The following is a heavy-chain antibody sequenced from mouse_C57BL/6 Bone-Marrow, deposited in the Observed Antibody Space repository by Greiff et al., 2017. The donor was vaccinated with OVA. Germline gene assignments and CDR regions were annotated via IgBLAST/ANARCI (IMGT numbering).Heavy chain of an antibody. Sequence: EVHLVESGGGLVKPGGSLKLSCAASGFTFSSYAMSWVRQTPEKRLEWVATISDGGSYTYYPDNVKGRFTISRDNAKNNLYLQMSHLKSEDTAMYYCRITTVVDPYYFDYWGQGTTLTVSS. J-gene: IGHJ2*01. D-gene: IGHD1-1*01. CDR3: RITTVVDPYYFDY. V-gene: IGHV5-4*01. CDR1: GFTFSSYA. CDR2: ISDGGSYT.